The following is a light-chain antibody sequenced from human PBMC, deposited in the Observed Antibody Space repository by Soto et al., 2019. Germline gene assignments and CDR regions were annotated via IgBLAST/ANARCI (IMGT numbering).Light chain of an antibody. V-gene: IGLV1-40*01. CDR3: QSFDSSLSVLYV. CDR1: GATSD. CDR2: GNN. J-gene: IGLJ1*01. Sequence: QSVLTQPPSVSGAPGQRVTISCIGATSDVHWYQHLPGTAPTLLIYGNNNRPSGVPDRFSGSKSGTSASLAITGLQAEDEADYYCQSFDSSLSVLYVFGTGTKLTVL.